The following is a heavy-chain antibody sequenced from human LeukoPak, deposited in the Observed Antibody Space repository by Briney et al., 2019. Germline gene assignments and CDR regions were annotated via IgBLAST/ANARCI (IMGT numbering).Heavy chain of an antibody. CDR3: AKDLSGSNYDFWSGYNWFDP. CDR2: ISGSGGST. Sequence: GGSLRLSCAASGFTFSTYTIHWVRQAPGKGLEWVSAISGSGGSTYYADSVKGRFTISRDNSKNTLYLQMNSLRAEDTAVYYCAKDLSGSNYDFWSGYNWFDPWGQGTLVTVSS. V-gene: IGHV3-23*01. J-gene: IGHJ5*02. CDR1: GFTFSTYT. D-gene: IGHD3-3*01.